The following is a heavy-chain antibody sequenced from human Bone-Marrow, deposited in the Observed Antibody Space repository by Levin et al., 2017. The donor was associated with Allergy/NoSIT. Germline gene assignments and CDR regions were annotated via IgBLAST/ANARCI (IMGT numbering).Heavy chain of an antibody. Sequence: SETLSLTCNVSGASINSYYWSWIRQPPGKGLEWIGYTYYSGNTNYNPSLKSRVTISVDTSKNQFSLKLNSVTAADTALYYCARDKSGIYFSFEDWGQGTPVTVSS. CDR3: ARDKSGIYFSFED. V-gene: IGHV4-59*01. J-gene: IGHJ4*02. CDR1: GASINSYY. D-gene: IGHD1-26*01. CDR2: TYYSGNT.